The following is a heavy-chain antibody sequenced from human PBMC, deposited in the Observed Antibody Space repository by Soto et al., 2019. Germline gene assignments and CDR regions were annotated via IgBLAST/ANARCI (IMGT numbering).Heavy chain of an antibody. D-gene: IGHD3-10*01. Sequence: QVQLQESGPGLVKPSQTLSLTCTVSGGSISSGGYYWSWIRQHPGKGLEWIGYIYYSGSTYYNPSLQSRCTLSVDTSKNQFSLKLSSVTAADTAVYYCARDLVRGSAFDIWGQGNMVTVSS. J-gene: IGHJ3*02. CDR2: IYYSGST. V-gene: IGHV4-31*03. CDR3: ARDLVRGSAFDI. CDR1: GGSISSGGYY.